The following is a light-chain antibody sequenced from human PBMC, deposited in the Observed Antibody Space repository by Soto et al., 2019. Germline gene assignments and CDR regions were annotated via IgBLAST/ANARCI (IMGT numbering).Light chain of an antibody. Sequence: SYELTQPPSVSVSPGQTASISCSGDKLGDKYVCWYQQKAGQSPVLVIYQDVERPSGIPERFSGSNAGNTATLTISGTQATDEADYYCQAWDSRIVVFGGGTKLTVL. CDR3: QAWDSRIVV. V-gene: IGLV3-1*01. J-gene: IGLJ2*01. CDR1: KLGDKY. CDR2: QDV.